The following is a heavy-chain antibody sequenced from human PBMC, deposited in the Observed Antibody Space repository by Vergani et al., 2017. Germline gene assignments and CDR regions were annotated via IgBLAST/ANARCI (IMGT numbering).Heavy chain of an antibody. D-gene: IGHD2-2*01. CDR3: ARRQSYCSSTSCYYGHSYYMDV. CDR1: GGSISSSSYY. Sequence: QLQLQESGPGLVKPSETLSLTCTVSGGSISSSSYYWGWIRQPPGKGLEWIGEINHSGSTNYNPSLKSRVTISVDTSKNQFSLKLSSVTAADTAVYYCARRQSYCSSTSCYYGHSYYMDVWGKGTTVTVSS. CDR2: INHSGST. J-gene: IGHJ6*03. V-gene: IGHV4-39*07.